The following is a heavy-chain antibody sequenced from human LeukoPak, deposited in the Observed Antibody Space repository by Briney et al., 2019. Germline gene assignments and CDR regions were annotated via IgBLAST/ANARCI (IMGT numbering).Heavy chain of an antibody. D-gene: IGHD5-18*01. CDR1: GGSFSGYY. V-gene: IGHV4-59*01. CDR2: IYYSGSS. Sequence: PSETLSLTCAVYGGSFSGYYWSWIRQPPGKGLEWIGYIYYSGSSNYNPSLKSRVTISVDTSKNQFSLKLRSVTAADTAVYYCARGGRGGYSYGFSLDYWGQGTLVTVSS. J-gene: IGHJ4*02. CDR3: ARGGRGGYSYGFSLDY.